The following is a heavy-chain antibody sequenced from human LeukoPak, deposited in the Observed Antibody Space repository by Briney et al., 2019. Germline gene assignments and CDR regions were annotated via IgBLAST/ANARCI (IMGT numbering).Heavy chain of an antibody. Sequence: SETLSLTCTVSGGSISSGDYYWSRIRQPPGKGLEWIGYIYYSGSTYYNPSLKSRVTISVDTSKNQFSLKLSSVTAADTAVYYCARDSRTAMVLGYYFDYWGQGTLVTVSS. CDR2: IYYSGST. D-gene: IGHD5-18*01. J-gene: IGHJ4*02. V-gene: IGHV4-30-4*01. CDR1: GGSISSGDYY. CDR3: ARDSRTAMVLGYYFDY.